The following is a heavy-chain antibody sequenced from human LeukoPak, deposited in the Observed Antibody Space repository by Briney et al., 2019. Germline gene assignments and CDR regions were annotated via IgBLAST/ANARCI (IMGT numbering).Heavy chain of an antibody. V-gene: IGHV3-66*02. CDR2: IYSGGST. CDR3: ARIQHDFWSGYSDNYYMDV. D-gene: IGHD3-3*01. Sequence: PGGSLRLSCAASGFTFNNYAMKWVRQAPGKGLEWVSVIYSGGSTYYADSVKGRFTISRDNSKNTLYLQMNSLRAEDTAVYYCARIQHDFWSGYSDNYYMDVWGKGTTVTVSS. CDR1: GFTFNNYA. J-gene: IGHJ6*03.